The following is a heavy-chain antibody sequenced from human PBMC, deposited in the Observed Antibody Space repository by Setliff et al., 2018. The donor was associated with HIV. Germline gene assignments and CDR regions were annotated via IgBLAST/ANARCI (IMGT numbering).Heavy chain of an antibody. CDR2: IIHSGST. D-gene: IGHD5-18*01. J-gene: IGHJ6*02. CDR1: GGSFSGYY. Sequence: SETLSLTCAVYGGSFSGYYWSWIRQPPGKGLEWIGEIIHSGSTNYNPSLKSRVTISVDTSKSQFSLKMTSVTAADTAVYYCARGLSVYSYANVYYYHGMDVWGQGTTVTVSS. CDR3: ARGLSVYSYANVYYYHGMDV. V-gene: IGHV4-34*01.